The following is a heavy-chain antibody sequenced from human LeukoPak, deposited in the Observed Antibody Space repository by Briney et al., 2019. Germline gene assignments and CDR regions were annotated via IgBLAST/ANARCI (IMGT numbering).Heavy chain of an antibody. CDR1: CGSLSSSWFY. D-gene: IGHD2-21*02. CDR2: IFYSGST. J-gene: IGHJ3*02. CDR3: ARHEAYCGGDCYPDAFDI. V-gene: IGHV4-39*01. Sequence: LETPFPPCPVFCGSLSSSWFYWGWVRPPPREGAGGVGGIFYSGSTYYNPSLKSRVTISVDTSKNQFSLKLSSVTAADTAVYYCARHEAYCGGDCYPDAFDIWGQGTMVTVSS.